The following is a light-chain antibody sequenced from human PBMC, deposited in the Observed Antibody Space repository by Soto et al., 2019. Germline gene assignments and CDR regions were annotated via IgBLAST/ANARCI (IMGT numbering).Light chain of an antibody. Sequence: QSVLTQPPSVSAAPGQKVTISCSRSSSNIGNNYVSWYQQLPGTAPKLLIYDNNKRPSGIPDRFSGSKSGTSATLGITGLQTGDEADYYCGTWDSSLSAYVFGTGTKLTV. CDR3: GTWDSSLSAYV. J-gene: IGLJ1*01. CDR1: SSNIGNNY. CDR2: DNN. V-gene: IGLV1-51*01.